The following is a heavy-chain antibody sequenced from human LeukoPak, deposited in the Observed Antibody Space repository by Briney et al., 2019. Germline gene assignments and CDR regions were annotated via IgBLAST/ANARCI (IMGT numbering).Heavy chain of an antibody. CDR1: GFTFSSYS. J-gene: IGHJ4*02. CDR3: ASSRVSIVGDSLGPFDY. CDR2: ISSSSSYI. V-gene: IGHV3-21*01. Sequence: TGGSLRLSCAASGFTFSSYSMNWVRQAPGKGLEWVSSISSSSSYIYYADSVKGRFTISRDNAKNSLYLQMNSLRAEDTAVYYCASSRVSIVGDSLGPFDYWGQGTLVTVSS. D-gene: IGHD1-26*01.